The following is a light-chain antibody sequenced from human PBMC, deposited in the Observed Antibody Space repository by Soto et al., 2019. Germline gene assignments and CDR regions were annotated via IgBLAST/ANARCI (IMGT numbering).Light chain of an antibody. CDR3: SSYTSTNFVI. Sequence: QSALTQPASVSGSPGQSITISCTGSSGDIADYKYVSWYKQHPGKAPKLMIYDVSNRPSGVSNRFSASKSGNTASLTISGLQAEDEADYYCSSYTSTNFVIFGGGTKLTVL. V-gene: IGLV2-14*01. CDR1: SGDIADYKY. CDR2: DVS. J-gene: IGLJ2*01.